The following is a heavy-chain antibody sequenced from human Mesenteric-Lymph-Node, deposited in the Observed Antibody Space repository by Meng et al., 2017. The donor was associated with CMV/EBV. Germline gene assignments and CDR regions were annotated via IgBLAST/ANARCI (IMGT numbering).Heavy chain of an antibody. J-gene: IGHJ4*02. V-gene: IGHV1-69*05. D-gene: IGHD3-3*02. CDR1: GGPFSRYT. Sequence: SGGPFSRYTFSWVRQAPGQGLEWLGGILPIFRTPKYAQNFQGRVTVSTDASAATAYMELSSLRSEDTAAYYCARAHDSISNPYFDFWGQGTLVTVSS. CDR2: ILPIFRTP. CDR3: ARAHDSISNPYFDF.